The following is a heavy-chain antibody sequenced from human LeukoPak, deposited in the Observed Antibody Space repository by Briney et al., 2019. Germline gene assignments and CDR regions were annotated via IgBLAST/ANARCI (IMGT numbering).Heavy chain of an antibody. CDR3: ARVSYDSSGYYYFDY. J-gene: IGHJ4*02. V-gene: IGHV4-59*01. D-gene: IGHD3-22*01. CDR1: GVSISSYY. Sequence: PSETLSLTCTVSGVSISSYYWSWIRQPPGKGLEWIGYIYYSGSTNYNPSLKSRVTISVDTSKNQFSLKLSSVTAADTAVYYCARVSYDSSGYYYFDYWGQGTLVTVSS. CDR2: IYYSGST.